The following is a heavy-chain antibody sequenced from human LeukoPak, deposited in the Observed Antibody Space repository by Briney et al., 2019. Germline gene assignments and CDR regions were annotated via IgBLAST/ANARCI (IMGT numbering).Heavy chain of an antibody. CDR2: IYYSGST. CDR1: GGSINSYF. J-gene: IGHJ4*02. Sequence: SETLSLTCTVSGGSINSYFWSWIRQPPGKGLEWIGYIYYSGSTNYNPSLKSRVTISLDTSMHQFSLKLTPVAAADTAVYYCARHGGGFGSGTYYNFDYWGQGTLVTVSS. CDR3: ARHGGGFGSGTYYNFDY. D-gene: IGHD3-10*01. V-gene: IGHV4-59*08.